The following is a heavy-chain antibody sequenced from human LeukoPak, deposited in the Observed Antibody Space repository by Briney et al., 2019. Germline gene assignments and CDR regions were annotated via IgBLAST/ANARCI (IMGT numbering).Heavy chain of an antibody. D-gene: IGHD1-14*01. CDR3: ARDGAIVWNHGRYYYYYMDV. J-gene: IGHJ6*03. CDR1: GGSFSGYY. V-gene: IGHV4-34*01. Sequence: SETLSLTCTVYGGSFSGYYCSWIRQPPGKGLEWIGEINHSGSTNYNPSLKSRVTISVDTSENQFSLKLSSVTAADTAVYYCARDGAIVWNHGRYYYYYMDVWGKGTTVTVSS. CDR2: INHSGST.